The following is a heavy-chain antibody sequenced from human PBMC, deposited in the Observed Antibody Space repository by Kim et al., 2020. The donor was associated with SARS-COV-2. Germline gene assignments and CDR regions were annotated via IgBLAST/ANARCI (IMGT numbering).Heavy chain of an antibody. CDR2: INAGNGNT. J-gene: IGHJ4*02. CDR1: GYTFTSYA. CDR3: ARLGPGIAVAGNVDY. Sequence: ASVKVSCKASGYTFTSYAMHWVRQAPGQRLEWMGWINAGNGNTKYSQKFQGRVTITRDTSASTAYMELSSLRSEDTAVYYCARLGPGIAVAGNVDYWGQGTLVTVSS. V-gene: IGHV1-3*01. D-gene: IGHD6-19*01.